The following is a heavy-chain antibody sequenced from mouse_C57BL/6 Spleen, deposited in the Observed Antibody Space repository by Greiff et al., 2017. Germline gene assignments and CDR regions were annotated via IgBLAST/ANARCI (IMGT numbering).Heavy chain of an antibody. Sequence: QVQLQQSGAELVRPGTSVKVSCKASGYAFTNYLIEWVKQRPGQGLEWIGVINPGSGGTNYNEKFKGKATLTADKSSSTAYMQLSSLTSEDSAVYFCARRVRGVAIDYWGQGTTLTVSS. CDR1: GYAFTNYL. CDR3: ARRVRGVAIDY. V-gene: IGHV1-54*01. CDR2: INPGSGGT. D-gene: IGHD1-1*01. J-gene: IGHJ2*01.